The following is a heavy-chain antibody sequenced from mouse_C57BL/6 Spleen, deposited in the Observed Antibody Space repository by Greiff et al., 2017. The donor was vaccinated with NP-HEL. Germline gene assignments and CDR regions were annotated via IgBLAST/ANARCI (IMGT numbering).Heavy chain of an antibody. CDR1: GYAFTNYL. CDR2: INPGSGGT. CDR3: ARLVPYAMDY. J-gene: IGHJ4*01. Sequence: VQLQQSGAELVRPGTSVKVSCKASGYAFTNYLIEWVKQRPGQGLEWIGVINPGSGGTNYNEKFKGKATLTADKSSSTAYMQLSSLTSEDSAVYFCARLVPYAMDYWGQGTSVTVSS. V-gene: IGHV1-54*01.